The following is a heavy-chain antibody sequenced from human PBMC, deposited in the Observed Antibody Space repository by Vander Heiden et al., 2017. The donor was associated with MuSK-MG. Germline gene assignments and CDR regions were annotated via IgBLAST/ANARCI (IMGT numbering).Heavy chain of an antibody. Sequence: EVHLVESGGGLVQHGGSLRLSCAAFGFPFSIYTMNWVRQAPGKGLEWVAHMNSFTTTIYYADAVKGRFSISRDNARTSLYLQMNSLRADDTAVYYCARSGPDTPPFFYYMDVWGKGTTVTVSS. J-gene: IGHJ6*03. D-gene: IGHD5-18*01. V-gene: IGHV3-48*01. CDR1: GFPFSIYT. CDR3: ARSGPDTPPFFYYMDV. CDR2: MNSFTTTI.